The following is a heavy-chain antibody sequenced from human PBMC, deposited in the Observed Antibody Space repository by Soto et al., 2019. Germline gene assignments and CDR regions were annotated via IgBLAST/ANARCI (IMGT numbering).Heavy chain of an antibody. D-gene: IGHD2-2*01. J-gene: IGHJ3*01. CDR3: GRCTSTSCHLGSDY. V-gene: IGHV3-30-3*01. CDR2: ISYDGSNK. Sequence: GGSLRLSCAASGFTFSSYAMNWVRQAPGKGLEWVALISYDGSNKYYADSVRGRFTISRDSSTNTLFLQMNSLRAADTAVYYCGRCTSTSCHLGSDYWGQGQWSPSL. CDR1: GFTFSSYA.